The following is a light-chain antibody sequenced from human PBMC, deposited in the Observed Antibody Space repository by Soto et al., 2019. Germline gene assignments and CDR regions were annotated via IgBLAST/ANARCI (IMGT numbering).Light chain of an antibody. CDR2: DAS. Sequence: DIQMTQSPSSLSASVGDRVTIAWRASRSISNYLNWYQQRPGKAPKLLIYDASSLESGVPSRFSGSGSGTEFTLTISSLEPEDSAVYYCQQRNVWPPVTFGQGTRLEIK. J-gene: IGKJ5*01. CDR1: RSISNY. CDR3: QQRNVWPPVT. V-gene: IGKV1-39*01.